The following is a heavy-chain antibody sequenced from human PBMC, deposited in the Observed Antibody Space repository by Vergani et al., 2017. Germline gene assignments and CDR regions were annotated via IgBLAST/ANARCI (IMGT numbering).Heavy chain of an antibody. J-gene: IGHJ6*03. V-gene: IGHV3-15*01. CDR3: ARDHNGKYYYYMDF. CDR2: IKSKTDGGTT. Sequence: EVQLVESGGGLVKPGGSLRLSCAASGFTFSNAWMSWVRQAPGKGLEWVGRIKSKTDGGTTDYAAPVKGRFTISRDDSKNTLYLQMNSLKTEDTSVYYCARDHNGKYYYYMDFWGKGTMVTVSS. D-gene: IGHD1-14*01. CDR1: GFTFSNAW.